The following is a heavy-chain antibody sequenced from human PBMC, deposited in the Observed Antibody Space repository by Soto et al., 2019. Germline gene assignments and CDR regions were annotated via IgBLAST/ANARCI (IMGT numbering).Heavy chain of an antibody. D-gene: IGHD6-6*01. V-gene: IGHV1-18*01. CDR2: ISPYTGNT. Sequence: SVKIACTASGYMIFNYGIAWSRQEPGQGLEWMGWISPYTGNTHSATKVQGRLTMTTDTSTSTAYMDLGSLTSDDTAVYYCARDRPYGMDVWGQGTTVTVSS. CDR3: ARDRPYGMDV. CDR1: GYMIFNYG. J-gene: IGHJ6*02.